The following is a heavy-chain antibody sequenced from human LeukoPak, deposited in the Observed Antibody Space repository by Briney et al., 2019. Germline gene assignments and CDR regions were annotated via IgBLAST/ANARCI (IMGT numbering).Heavy chain of an antibody. Sequence: ASVKVSCKASGYTFTSYYMHWVRQATGQGLEWMGWMNPNSGNTGYVQKFQGRVAMTRNTSTSTAYMELSSLRSEDTAVYYCARGGTSDVYYYYGLDVWGQGTTVTVSS. CDR3: ARGGTSDVYYYYGLDV. CDR1: GYTFTSYY. V-gene: IGHV1-8*02. CDR2: MNPNSGNT. J-gene: IGHJ6*02. D-gene: IGHD1-1*01.